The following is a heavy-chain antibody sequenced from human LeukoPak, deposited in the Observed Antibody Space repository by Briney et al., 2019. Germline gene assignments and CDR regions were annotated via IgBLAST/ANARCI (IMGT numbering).Heavy chain of an antibody. CDR3: VRQGTNSGYYLLDY. CDR2: VAHKGPTVYSPTLNR. V-gene: IGHV4-34*01. CDR1: GAALSEYY. D-gene: IGHD3-22*01. Sequence: SETLSLTCAVYGAALSEYYWSWIRQSPGKGLEWIGEVAHKGPTVYSPTLNRKYNPSFKSRVTMAVDPSKNQFSLKLTSVTVADTATYYCVRQGTNSGYYLLDYWGQGHLVIVSS. J-gene: IGHJ4*02.